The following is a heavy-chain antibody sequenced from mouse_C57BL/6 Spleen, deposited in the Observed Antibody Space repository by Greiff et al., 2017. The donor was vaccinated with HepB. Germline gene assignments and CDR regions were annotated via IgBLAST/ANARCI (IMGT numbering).Heavy chain of an antibody. D-gene: IGHD1-1*01. Sequence: EVQVMESGPGLVKPSQSLSLTCSVTGYSISSGYYWNWIRQFPGNKLEWMGYISYDGSNNYNPSLKNRISITRDTSKNQFFLKLNSVTTEDTATYYCARDPYEGFAYWGQGTLVTVSA. V-gene: IGHV3-6*01. CDR1: GYSISSGYY. J-gene: IGHJ3*01. CDR3: ARDPYEGFAY. CDR2: ISYDGSN.